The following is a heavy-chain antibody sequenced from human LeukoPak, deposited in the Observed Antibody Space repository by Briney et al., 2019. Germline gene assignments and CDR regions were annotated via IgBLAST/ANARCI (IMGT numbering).Heavy chain of an antibody. CDR2: IYHSGST. CDR3: ARGEYYDILTGYSYGYFQH. D-gene: IGHD3-9*01. Sequence: SETLSLTCAASGGSISSSNWWSWVRQPPGKGLEWIGEIYHSGSTNYNPSLKSRVTISVDKSKNQFSLKLSSVTAADTAVYYCARGEYYDILTGYSYGYFQHWGQGTLVTVSS. CDR1: GGSISSSNW. J-gene: IGHJ1*01. V-gene: IGHV4-4*02.